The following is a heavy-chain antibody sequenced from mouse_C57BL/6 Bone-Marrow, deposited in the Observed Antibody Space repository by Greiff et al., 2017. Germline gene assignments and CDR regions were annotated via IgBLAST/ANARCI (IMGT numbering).Heavy chain of an antibody. D-gene: IGHD2-3*01. CDR3: ASARDGYRLAY. V-gene: IGHV2-6*01. J-gene: IGHJ3*01. Sequence: QVQLKESGPGLVAPSQSLSITCTVSGFSLTSYGVDWVRQSPGKGLEWLGVILGVGSTNYNSTLNSRRSISKDNYKSQVFVKMNSLQTDDTAMDYCASARDGYRLAYWCQGTLVTVSA. CDR2: ILGVGST. CDR1: GFSLTSYG.